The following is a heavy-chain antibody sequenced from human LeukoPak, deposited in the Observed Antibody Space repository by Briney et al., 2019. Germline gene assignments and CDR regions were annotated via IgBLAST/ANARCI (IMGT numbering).Heavy chain of an antibody. J-gene: IGHJ3*02. CDR1: GFTFSSSA. D-gene: IGHD3-10*01. CDR3: ARDGLLWFGELPEAFDI. Sequence: GGSLRLSCAASGFTFSSSAMSWVRQAPGKGLEWVSSISGSGSGGSTYYADSVKGRFTISRDNSKNTLYLQMNSLIAEDTAVYYCARDGLLWFGELPEAFDIWGQGTMVTVSS. V-gene: IGHV3-23*01. CDR2: ISGSGSGGST.